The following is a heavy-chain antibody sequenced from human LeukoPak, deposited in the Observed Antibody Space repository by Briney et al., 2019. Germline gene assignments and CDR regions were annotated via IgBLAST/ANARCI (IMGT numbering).Heavy chain of an antibody. V-gene: IGHV4-59*01. CDR2: IYYSGST. Sequence: PSETLSLTCTVSGGSISSYYWSWIRQPPGKGLEWIGYIYYSGSTNYNPSLKSRVTISVDTSKNQFPLKLSSVTAADTAVYYCARSTYDFALDYWGQGTLVTVSS. CDR3: ARSTYDFALDY. J-gene: IGHJ4*02. D-gene: IGHD3/OR15-3a*01. CDR1: GGSISSYY.